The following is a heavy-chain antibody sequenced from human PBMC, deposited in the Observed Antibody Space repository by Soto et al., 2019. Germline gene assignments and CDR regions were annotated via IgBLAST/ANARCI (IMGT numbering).Heavy chain of an antibody. D-gene: IGHD3-22*01. CDR1: GFTFSSYG. J-gene: IGHJ4*02. CDR3: AKETYYYDSSGYY. V-gene: IGHV3-30*18. CDR2: ISYDGSNK. Sequence: ESGGGVVQPGRSLRLSCAASGFTFSSYGMHWVRQAPGKGLEWVAVISYDGSNKYYADSVKGRFTISRDNSKNTLYLQMNSLRAEDTAVYYCAKETYYYDSSGYYWGQGTLVTVSS.